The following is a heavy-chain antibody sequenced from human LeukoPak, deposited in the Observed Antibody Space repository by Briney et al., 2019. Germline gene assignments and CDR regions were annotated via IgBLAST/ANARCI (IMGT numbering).Heavy chain of an antibody. CDR1: GFTFSSYE. V-gene: IGHV3-48*03. Sequence: GGSLRLSCAASGFTFSSYEMNWVRQAPGKGLEWVSYISSSGSTIYYADSVKGRFTISRDNAKNSLYLQMNSLRAEDTAVYYCANSQGILAAHIWGQGTMVTVSS. J-gene: IGHJ3*02. D-gene: IGHD3-9*01. CDR3: ANSQGILAAHI. CDR2: ISSSGSTI.